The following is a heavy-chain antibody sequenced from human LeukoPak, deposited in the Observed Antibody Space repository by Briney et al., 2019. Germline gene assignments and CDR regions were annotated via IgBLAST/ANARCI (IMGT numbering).Heavy chain of an antibody. J-gene: IGHJ5*02. V-gene: IGHV1-8*03. CDR3: ARGRGDGYNSWFDP. CDR2: MNPNSGNT. Sequence: ASVKVSCKASGYTFTSYNINWVRQATGQGLEWMGWMNPNSGNTGYAQKFQGRVTITRNTSISTAYMELSSLRSEDTAVYYCARGRGDGYNSWFDPWGQGTLVTVSS. CDR1: GYTFTSYN. D-gene: IGHD5-24*01.